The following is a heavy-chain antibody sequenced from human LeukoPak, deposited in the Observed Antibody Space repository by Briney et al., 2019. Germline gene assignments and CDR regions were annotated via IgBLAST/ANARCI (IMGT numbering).Heavy chain of an antibody. CDR3: ARIVVVAATPGYFDY. Sequence: PSETLSLTCAVYGGSFSGYYWSWIRQPPGKGLEWIGEINHSGSTNYNPSLKSRVTISVDTSKNQFSLKLSSVTAADTAVYYCARIVVVAATPGYFDYWGQGTLVTVSS. V-gene: IGHV4-34*01. J-gene: IGHJ4*02. CDR2: INHSGST. D-gene: IGHD2-15*01. CDR1: GGSFSGYY.